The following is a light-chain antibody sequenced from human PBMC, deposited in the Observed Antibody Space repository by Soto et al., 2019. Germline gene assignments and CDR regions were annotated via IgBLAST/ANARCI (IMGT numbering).Light chain of an antibody. CDR1: SSDIRVYNY. J-gene: IGLJ2*01. V-gene: IGLV2-14*03. CDR3: AAWDDSLNGLV. CDR2: DVT. Sequence: QSALTQPASVSGSPGQSITISCTGSSSDIRVYNYVSWYQQHPGKAPKLLIYDVTDRPSGVSNRFSGSKSGNTASLTISGLQAEDEADYYCAAWDDSLNGLVFGGGTKLTVL.